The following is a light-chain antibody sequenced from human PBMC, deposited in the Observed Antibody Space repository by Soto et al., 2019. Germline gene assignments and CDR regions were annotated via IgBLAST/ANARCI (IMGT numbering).Light chain of an antibody. CDR1: QSVLYSPNNKNY. V-gene: IGKV4-1*01. CDR2: WAS. J-gene: IGKJ1*01. CDR3: QQYYTNSWS. Sequence: IVMTQSPDSLAVSLGERATINCKSSQSVLYSPNNKNYLAWYQHKPGQPPKMLIYWASIRESGVPDRFSGSGSGTDFTLTISSLQSEDVAVYYCQQYYTNSWSFGHGTKVDIK.